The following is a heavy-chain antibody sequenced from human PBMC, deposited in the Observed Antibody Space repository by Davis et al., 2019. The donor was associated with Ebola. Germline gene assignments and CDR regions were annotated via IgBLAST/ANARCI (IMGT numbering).Heavy chain of an antibody. CDR3: ATLTPFDLLYGMDV. D-gene: IGHD1-14*01. CDR2: ISYDGSNK. CDR1: GFTFSSYG. V-gene: IGHV3-30*03. J-gene: IGHJ6*02. Sequence: GESLKISCAASGFTFSSYGMHWVRQAPGKGLEWVAVISYDGSNKYYADSVKGRFTISRDNSKNTLYLQMNSLRAEDTAVYYCATLTPFDLLYGMDVWGQGTTVTVSS.